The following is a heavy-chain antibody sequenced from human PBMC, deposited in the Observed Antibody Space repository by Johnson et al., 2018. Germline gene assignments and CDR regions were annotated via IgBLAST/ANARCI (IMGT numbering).Heavy chain of an antibody. CDR1: GFTFSSYS. V-gene: IGHV3-21*04. CDR3: AKDICSGGSCYEKYFQH. D-gene: IGHD2-15*01. J-gene: IGHJ1*01. CDR2: ISSSSSYI. Sequence: VQLVEAGGGLVKPGGSLRLSCAASGFTFSSYSMNWVRQAPGKGLEWVSSISSSSSYIYYADSVKGRFTIHRDNAKNSLYLQMNSLRAEDTALYYCAKDICSGGSCYEKYFQHWGQGTLVTVSS.